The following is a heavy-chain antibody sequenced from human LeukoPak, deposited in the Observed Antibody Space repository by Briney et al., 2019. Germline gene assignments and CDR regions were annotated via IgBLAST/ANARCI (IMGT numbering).Heavy chain of an antibody. D-gene: IGHD2-2*01. J-gene: IGHJ5*02. Sequence: SETLSLTCTVSGGSISSGGYYWSWSRQHPGKGLEWIVYIYYSGSTYYNPSLKSQVTISVDTSKNQFSLKLSSVTAADTAVYYCARAPRGYCSSTSCYALRWFDPWGQGTLVTVSS. CDR3: ARAPRGYCSSTSCYALRWFDP. CDR1: GGSISSGGYY. V-gene: IGHV4-31*01. CDR2: IYYSGST.